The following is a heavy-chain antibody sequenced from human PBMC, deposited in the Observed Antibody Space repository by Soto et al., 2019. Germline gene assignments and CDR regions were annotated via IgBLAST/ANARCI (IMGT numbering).Heavy chain of an antibody. D-gene: IGHD3-3*01. CDR1: GFSFSIYW. CDR2: IKQDGSEK. J-gene: IGHJ5*02. CDR3: TTPRGYYDFWSAERNWFDP. Sequence: EVQLVESGGGLVQPGGSLRLSCAASGFSFSIYWMSWVRQAPGKGLEWVSNIKQDGSEKYYVDSVKGRFTISRDNAKNSLYLQMNSLSAEDTAVYYCTTPRGYYDFWSAERNWFDPWGQGTLVTVSS. V-gene: IGHV3-7*03.